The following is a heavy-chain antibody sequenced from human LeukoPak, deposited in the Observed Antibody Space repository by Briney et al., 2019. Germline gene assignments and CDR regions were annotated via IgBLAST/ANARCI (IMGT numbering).Heavy chain of an antibody. V-gene: IGHV3-74*01. CDR3: ARVGTWGAFDI. Sequence: GGSLRLSCAASGFTFSSYWMHWVRQAPGKGLVWVSRINSDGSSKSYADSVKGRFTISRDNVKNTLYLQMNSLRAEDTAVYYCARVGTWGAFDIWGQGTMVTVSS. J-gene: IGHJ3*02. CDR2: INSDGSSK. CDR1: GFTFSSYW. D-gene: IGHD1-14*01.